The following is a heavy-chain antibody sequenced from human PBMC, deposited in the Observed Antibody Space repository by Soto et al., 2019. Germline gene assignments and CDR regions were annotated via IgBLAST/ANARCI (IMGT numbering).Heavy chain of an antibody. CDR2: LSASSTNT. CDR1: RFSISDYA. Sequence: EVQLLESGGGLVQPGGSLRLSCTDSRFSISDYALSWVRQAPGKGLEWVSALSASSTNTYYADAVKGRFVISRDNSKNSLFLQRNSLRGEDTAVYYCAKHFSHLVSCGFDPWGQGTVVTVAS. CDR3: AKHFSHLVSCGFDP. D-gene: IGHD3-9*01. V-gene: IGHV3-23*01. J-gene: IGHJ5*02.